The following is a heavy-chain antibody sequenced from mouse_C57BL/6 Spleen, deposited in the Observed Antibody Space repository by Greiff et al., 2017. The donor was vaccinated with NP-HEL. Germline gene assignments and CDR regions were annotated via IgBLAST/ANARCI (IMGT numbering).Heavy chain of an antibody. Sequence: EVKLMESGGGLVKPGGSLKLSCAASGFTFSDYGMHWVRQAPEKGPEWVAYISSGSSTIYYADTVKGRFTISRDNAKNTLFLQMTSLRSEDTAMYYCARPVYYDYDVRYAMDYWGQGTSVTVSS. CDR2: ISSGSSTI. CDR1: GFTFSDYG. D-gene: IGHD2-4*01. V-gene: IGHV5-17*01. CDR3: ARPVYYDYDVRYAMDY. J-gene: IGHJ4*01.